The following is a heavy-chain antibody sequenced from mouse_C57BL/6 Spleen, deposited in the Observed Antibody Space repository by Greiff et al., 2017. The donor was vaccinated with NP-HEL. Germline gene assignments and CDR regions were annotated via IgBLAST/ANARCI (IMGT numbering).Heavy chain of an antibody. CDR3: ARYDYDEGFAY. CDR1: GYSITSGYY. Sequence: DVKLQESGPGLVKPSQSLSLTCSVTGYSITSGYYWNWLRQFPGNKLEWMGYISYDGSNNYNPSLKNRISITRDTSKNQLFLKLNSVTTEDTATYYCARYDYDEGFAYWGQGTLVTVSA. D-gene: IGHD2-4*01. J-gene: IGHJ3*01. CDR2: ISYDGSN. V-gene: IGHV3-6*01.